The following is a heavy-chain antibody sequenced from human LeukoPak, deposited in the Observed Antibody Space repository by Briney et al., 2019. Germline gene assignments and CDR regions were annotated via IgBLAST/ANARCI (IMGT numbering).Heavy chain of an antibody. CDR1: GFTFSSYG. D-gene: IGHD3-22*01. CDR2: IRQDGSEK. V-gene: IGHV3-7*01. Sequence: GGSLRLSCAASGFTFSSYGMSWVRQAPGKGLEWVANIRQDGSEKYYVDSVKGRFTISRDNAKNSLYLQMNSLRAEDTAVYYCARAKGYYDSSSSYYYGMDVWGQGTTFTVSS. J-gene: IGHJ6*02. CDR3: ARAKGYYDSSSSYYYGMDV.